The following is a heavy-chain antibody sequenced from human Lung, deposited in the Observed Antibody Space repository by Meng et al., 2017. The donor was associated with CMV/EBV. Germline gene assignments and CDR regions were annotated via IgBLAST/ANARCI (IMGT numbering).Heavy chain of an antibody. V-gene: IGHV3-23*01. Sequence: ESXKISXAASGFRFSSYVMSWVRQAPGKRLEWVSGIGPSGGSTYYADSGKGRLTISRDKSKNTLYLQMNSLRAEDTAVYYCARAGYSSSWYVFDYWGQGXLVTVS. CDR3: ARAGYSSSWYVFDY. CDR2: IGPSGGST. J-gene: IGHJ4*02. CDR1: GFRFSSYV. D-gene: IGHD6-13*01.